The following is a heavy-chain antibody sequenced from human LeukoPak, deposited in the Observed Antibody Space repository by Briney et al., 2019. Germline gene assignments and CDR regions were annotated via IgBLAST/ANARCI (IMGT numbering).Heavy chain of an antibody. CDR3: AKGSSSSCYGCLEY. V-gene: IGHV3-23*01. CDR1: GFTFSSCA. CDR2: VCGGGDST. J-gene: IGHJ4*02. Sequence: GGSLRLSCAASGFTFSSCAMYWIRQAPGKGLEWVSVVCGGGDSTYYADSVKGRFTMSRDDLKNTLYLEMNSLRAEDTAVYYCAKGSSSSCYGCLEYWGQGTLVTVSS. D-gene: IGHD2-2*01.